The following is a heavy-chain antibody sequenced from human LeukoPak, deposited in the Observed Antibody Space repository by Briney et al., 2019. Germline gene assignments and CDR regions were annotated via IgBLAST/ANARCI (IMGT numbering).Heavy chain of an antibody. J-gene: IGHJ3*02. V-gene: IGHV3-48*01. D-gene: IGHD3-3*01. CDR1: GFTFTIFG. CDR2: IDARSGIT. Sequence: PGGSLRLFCAASGFTFTIFGLNWVRQAPGKGPEWVSYIDARSGITYYADSVQGRFTLSRDNARESVFLQMDSLRVDDTAVYYCARTYDFGRGPPGDAFDNWGPGTWVIVSS. CDR3: ARTYDFGRGPPGDAFDN.